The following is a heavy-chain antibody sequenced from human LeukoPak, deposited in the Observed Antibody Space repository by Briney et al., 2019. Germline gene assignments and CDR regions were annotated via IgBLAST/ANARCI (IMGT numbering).Heavy chain of an antibody. D-gene: IGHD1-1*01. CDR3: ARDSPPNFTDY. CDR2: IYYSGST. V-gene: IGHV4-39*07. CDR1: GGSISSSSYY. J-gene: IGHJ4*02. Sequence: SETLSPTCTVSGGSISSSSYYWGWIRQPPGKGLEWIGSIYYSGSTYYNPSLKSRVTISVDTSKNQFSLKLSSVTAADTAVYYCARDSPPNFTDYWGQGTLVTVSS.